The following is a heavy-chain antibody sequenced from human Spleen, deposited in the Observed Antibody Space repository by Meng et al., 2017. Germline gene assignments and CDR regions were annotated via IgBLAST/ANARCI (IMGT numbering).Heavy chain of an antibody. CDR1: GYTFTSSD. Sequence: ASVKVSCKASGYTFTSSDINWVRQATGQGLEWMGWMNPNSGNTGYAQKFQGRVTMTRDTSISTAYMELSSLRSEDTAVYYCARGRGTGYRSSWYGVDYWGQGTLVTVSS. CDR3: ARGRGTGYRSSWYGVDY. J-gene: IGHJ4*02. D-gene: IGHD6-13*01. CDR2: MNPNSGNT. V-gene: IGHV1-8*01.